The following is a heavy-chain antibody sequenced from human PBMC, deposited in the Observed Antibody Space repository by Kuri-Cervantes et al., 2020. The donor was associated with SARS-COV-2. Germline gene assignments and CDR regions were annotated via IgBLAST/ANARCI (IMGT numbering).Heavy chain of an antibody. CDR2: ISYDGSNK. CDR1: GFTFSSYG. V-gene: IGHV3-30*19. J-gene: IGHJ4*02. Sequence: GESLKISCAASGFTFSSYGMHWVRQAPGKGLEWVAVISYDGSNKDYTASGKGRFTISRDNPQNTLYLQMKSLRTEDTALYYCARDRVGVHDSWGQGTLVTVSS. D-gene: IGHD2-21*01. CDR3: ARDRVGVHDS.